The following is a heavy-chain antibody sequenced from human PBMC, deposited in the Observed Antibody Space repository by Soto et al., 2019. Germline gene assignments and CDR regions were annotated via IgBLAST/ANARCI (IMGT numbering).Heavy chain of an antibody. CDR1: GGTFSSYA. CDR3: ARDGGSTTPYYYGMDV. Sequence: QVQLVQSGAEVKKPGSSVKVSCKASGGTFSSYAISWVRQAPGQGLEWMGGIIPIFGTANYAQKFQGRVTITADESTSRAYMERSSLRSEDTAVYYCARDGGSTTPYYYGMDVWGQGTTVTVSS. J-gene: IGHJ6*02. V-gene: IGHV1-69*12. CDR2: IIPIFGTA. D-gene: IGHD2-2*01.